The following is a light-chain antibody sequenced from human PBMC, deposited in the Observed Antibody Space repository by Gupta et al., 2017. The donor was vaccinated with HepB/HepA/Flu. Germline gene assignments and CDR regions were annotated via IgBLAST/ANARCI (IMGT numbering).Light chain of an antibody. V-gene: IGKV1-5*03. J-gene: IGKJ1*01. CDR1: QDISSW. CDR3: QHDQCYSWT. CDR2: KAS. Sequence: DIQMTHSPSTLSASVGDRVTITCRASQDISSWLAWFQQKPGKAPKVLISKASSLESGVPSRFSGSGSGTEFTLTISSLQPDDFATYYCQHDQCYSWTFGQGTQVEIK.